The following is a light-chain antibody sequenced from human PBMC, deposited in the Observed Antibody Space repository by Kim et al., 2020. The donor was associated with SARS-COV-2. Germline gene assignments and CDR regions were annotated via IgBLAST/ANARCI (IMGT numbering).Light chain of an antibody. CDR3: QQYYSALVT. Sequence: DIVMAQSPDSLAVSPGERATINCKSSQSLLYNSNNKNYLAWYQQKPGQPPRLLIYWASTRESGVPDRFSGSGSGTDFTLTISSLHTEDVAVYYCQQYYSALVTFGGGTKVDIK. J-gene: IGKJ4*01. CDR2: WAS. CDR1: QSLLYNSNNKNY. V-gene: IGKV4-1*01.